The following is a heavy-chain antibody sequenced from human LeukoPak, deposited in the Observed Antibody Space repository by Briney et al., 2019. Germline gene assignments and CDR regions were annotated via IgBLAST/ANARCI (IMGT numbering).Heavy chain of an antibody. CDR2: ISYDGSNK. Sequence: PGGSLRLSCAASGFTFSNYSMHWVRQAPGKGLDWVAVISYDGSNKYYADSVKGRFTISRDNSKETLYLQVSSLRPEDTAVYYCAKVERYCSSTSCYTRGYYYGMDVWGQGTTVTVSS. V-gene: IGHV3-30-3*01. D-gene: IGHD2-2*02. CDR3: AKVERYCSSTSCYTRGYYYGMDV. J-gene: IGHJ6*02. CDR1: GFTFSNYS.